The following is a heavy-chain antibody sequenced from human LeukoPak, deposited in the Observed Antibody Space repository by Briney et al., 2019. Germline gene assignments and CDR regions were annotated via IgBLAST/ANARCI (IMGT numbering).Heavy chain of an antibody. D-gene: IGHD3-9*01. CDR1: GYTFTGYY. CDR2: INPNSGGT. CDR3: ARRADILTGYLPYYFDY. J-gene: IGHJ4*02. Sequence: ASVKVSCKASGYTFTGYYMHWVRQAPGQGLGWMGGINPNSGGTNYAQKFQGRVTMTRDTSISTAYMELSRLRSDDTAVYYCARRADILTGYLPYYFDYRGQGTLVTVSS. V-gene: IGHV1-2*02.